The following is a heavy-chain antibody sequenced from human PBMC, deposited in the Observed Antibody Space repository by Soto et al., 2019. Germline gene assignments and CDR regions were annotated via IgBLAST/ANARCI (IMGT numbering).Heavy chain of an antibody. CDR3: ARSLPGGTIYYMYV. CDR2: VYYNGKA. V-gene: IGHV4-31*03. CDR1: GDSITSGASY. J-gene: IGHJ6*03. D-gene: IGHD1-26*01. Sequence: QVQLRESGPGLVKPSQTLSLICTVSGDSITSGASYWTWVRQRPGKGLEWLGHVYYNGKAYFNPSLKGRIHISVDTSQNQFTLSLTSVTAADTGAYYCARSLPGGTIYYMYVWGEGTTVTVSS.